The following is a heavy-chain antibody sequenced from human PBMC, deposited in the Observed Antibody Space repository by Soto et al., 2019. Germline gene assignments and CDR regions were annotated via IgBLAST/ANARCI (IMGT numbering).Heavy chain of an antibody. CDR2: IIPIFGTA. J-gene: IGHJ5*02. Sequence: QVQLVQSGAEVKKPGYSVKVSCKASGGTFSSYAITWVRQAPGQGLEWMGGIIPIFGTANYAQKFQGRVTITADESLTTADMELSSLRSEDTAVYYCARDFPSSSSDPWGQGTLVTVSS. CDR3: ARDFPSSSSDP. V-gene: IGHV1-69*01. CDR1: GGTFSSYA.